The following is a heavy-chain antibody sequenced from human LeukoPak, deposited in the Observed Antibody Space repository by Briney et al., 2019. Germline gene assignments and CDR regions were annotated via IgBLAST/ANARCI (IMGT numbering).Heavy chain of an antibody. CDR1: GGSMSSYY. CDR3: ARALPWGTIDAFNI. Sequence: PSETLSLTCTVSGGSMSSYYWSWIRQPPGKGLEWIGYIFYRDNTNYSPSLNSRVTISVDTSKNQFSLKLSSVTTADTAVYYCARALPWGTIDAFNIWGQGTMVTVSS. J-gene: IGHJ3*02. V-gene: IGHV4-59*01. D-gene: IGHD3-16*01. CDR2: IFYRDNT.